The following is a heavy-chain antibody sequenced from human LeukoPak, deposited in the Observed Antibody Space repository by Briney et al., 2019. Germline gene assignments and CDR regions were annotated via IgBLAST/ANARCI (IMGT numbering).Heavy chain of an antibody. CDR2: MNPNSGNT. V-gene: IGHV1-8*03. CDR1: GYTFTSYD. J-gene: IGHJ4*02. D-gene: IGHD2-15*01. Sequence: ASVTVSCKASGYTFTSYDINWVRQAPGQGLEWMGWMNPNSGNTGYAQKFQGRVTITRNTSISTAYMELSSLRSEDTAVYYCARGAGYCSGGSCFLYYFDYWGQGTLVTVSS. CDR3: ARGAGYCSGGSCFLYYFDY.